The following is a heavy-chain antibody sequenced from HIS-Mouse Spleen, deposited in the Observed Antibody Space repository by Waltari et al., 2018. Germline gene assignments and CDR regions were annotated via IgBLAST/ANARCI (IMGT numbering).Heavy chain of an antibody. J-gene: IGHJ3*01. Sequence: QLQLQESGPGLVKPSETLSLTCTVSCGSLSSSSYYWVWIRQPPGKGLEWIGSIYYSGSTYYNPSLKSRVTISVDTSKNQFSLKLSSVTAADTAVYYCAREIPYSSSWYDWYFDLWGQGTMVTVSS. CDR2: IYYSGST. CDR1: CGSLSSSSYY. CDR3: AREIPYSSSWYDWYFDL. D-gene: IGHD6-13*01. V-gene: IGHV4-39*07.